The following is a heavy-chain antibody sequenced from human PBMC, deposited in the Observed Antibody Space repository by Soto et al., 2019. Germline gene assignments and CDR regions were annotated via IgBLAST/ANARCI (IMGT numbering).Heavy chain of an antibody. V-gene: IGHV4-34*01. CDR3: ARGFRGITIFGVVGRWVAP. Sequence: SETLSLTCAVYGGSFSGYYWSWIRQPPGKGLEWIGEINHSGSTNYNPSLKSRVTISVDTSKNQFSLKLSSVTAADTAVYYCARGFRGITIFGVVGRWVAPWAQGTLGT. J-gene: IGHJ5*02. D-gene: IGHD3-3*01. CDR2: INHSGST. CDR1: GGSFSGYY.